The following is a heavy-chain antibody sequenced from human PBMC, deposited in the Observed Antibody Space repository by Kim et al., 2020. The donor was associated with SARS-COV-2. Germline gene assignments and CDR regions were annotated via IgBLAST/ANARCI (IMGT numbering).Heavy chain of an antibody. CDR2: IKSKTDGGTT. V-gene: IGHV3-15*01. Sequence: GGSLRLSCAASGFTFSNAWMSWVRQAPGKGLEWVGRIKSKTDGGTTDYAAPVKGRFTISRDDSKNTLYLQMNSLKTEDTAVYYCTTDPITMVRRQHKLQYFQHWGQGTLVTVSS. J-gene: IGHJ1*01. D-gene: IGHD3-10*01. CDR3: TTDPITMVRRQHKLQYFQH. CDR1: GFTFSNAW.